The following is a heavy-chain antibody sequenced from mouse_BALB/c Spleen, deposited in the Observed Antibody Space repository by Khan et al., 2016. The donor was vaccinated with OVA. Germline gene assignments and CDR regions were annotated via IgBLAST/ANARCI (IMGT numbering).Heavy chain of an antibody. CDR1: GFSLTGYG. Sequence: QVQLKESGPGLVAPSQSLSITCTVSGFSLTGYGVTWVRQPPGKGLEWLGMIWGDGTTDYKSVLKSRLSINKDNSKSQVFLKMNSLQTDDTARYDCARAYYGNYREAMDYWGQGTSVTVSS. D-gene: IGHD2-10*01. CDR3: ARAYYGNYREAMDY. J-gene: IGHJ4*01. CDR2: IWGDGTT. V-gene: IGHV2-6-7*01.